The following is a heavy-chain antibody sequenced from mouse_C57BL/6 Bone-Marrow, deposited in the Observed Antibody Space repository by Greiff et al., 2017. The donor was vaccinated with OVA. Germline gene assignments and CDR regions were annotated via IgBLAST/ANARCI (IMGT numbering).Heavy chain of an antibody. J-gene: IGHJ2*01. CDR2: IHPSDSDT. CDR3: AIPYFSGSSYVDY. Sequence: QVQLQQPGAELVKPGASVKVSCKASGYTFTSYWMHWVKQRPGQGLEWIGRIHPSDSDTNYNQKFKGKATLTVDKSSSTADMQLSSLTSEDSAVYYCAIPYFSGSSYVDYWGQGTTLTVSS. CDR1: GYTFTSYW. V-gene: IGHV1-74*01. D-gene: IGHD1-1*01.